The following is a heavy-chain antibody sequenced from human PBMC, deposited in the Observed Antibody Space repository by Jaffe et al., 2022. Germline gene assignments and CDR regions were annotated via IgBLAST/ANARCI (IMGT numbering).Heavy chain of an antibody. CDR3: AKDHGYYDFWSGSPGI. Sequence: EVQLLESGGGLVQPGGSLRLSCAASGFTFSSYAMSWVRQAPGKGLEWVSAISGSGGSTYYADSVKGRFTISRDNSKNTLYLQMNSLRAEDTAVYYCAKDHGYYDFWSGSPGIWGQGTMVTVSS. J-gene: IGHJ3*02. D-gene: IGHD3-3*01. CDR1: GFTFSSYA. CDR2: ISGSGGST. V-gene: IGHV3-23*01.